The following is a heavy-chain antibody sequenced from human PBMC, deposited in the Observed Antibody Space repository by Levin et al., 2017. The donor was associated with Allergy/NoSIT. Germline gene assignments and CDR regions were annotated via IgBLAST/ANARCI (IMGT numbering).Heavy chain of an antibody. V-gene: IGHV3-30-3*01. CDR1: GFSFSNFA. J-gene: IGHJ4*02. CDR3: ARSDSSPSGSYVLFDC. CDR2: ISYDGSNK. Sequence: GGSLRLSCAASGFSFSNFALHWVRQVPGKGLEWVALISYDGSNKYYADSVKGRFTISRDNSKNTLYLQMNSLRPEDTAVYYCARSDSSPSGSYVLFDCWGQGTLVTVSS. D-gene: IGHD1-26*01.